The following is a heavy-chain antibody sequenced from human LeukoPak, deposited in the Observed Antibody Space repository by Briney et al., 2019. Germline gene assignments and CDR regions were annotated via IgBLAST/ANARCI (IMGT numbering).Heavy chain of an antibody. J-gene: IGHJ4*02. V-gene: IGHV3-9*01. Sequence: GGSLRLSCAASGFTFDNYAMHWVRQAPGKGQEWLSIISWNSGYIGYADSVKGRFTISRDNAKKSLDLQMNSLRAEDTAFYYCAKVRGTYSSGYFFDYWGQGTLVTVSS. D-gene: IGHD6-19*01. CDR2: ISWNSGYI. CDR3: AKVRGTYSSGYFFDY. CDR1: GFTFDNYA.